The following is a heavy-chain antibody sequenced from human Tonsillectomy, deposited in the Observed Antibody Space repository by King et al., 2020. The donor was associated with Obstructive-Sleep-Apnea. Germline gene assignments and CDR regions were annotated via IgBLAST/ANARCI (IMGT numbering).Heavy chain of an antibody. CDR2: IGTAGDT. Sequence: VQLVESGGGLVQPGGSLRLSCAASGFTFSSYDMHWVRQATGKGLEWVSAIGTAGDTYYPGSVKGRFTISRENAKNSLYLQMNSLRAGDTAVYYCARAPTDSGYPGYWYFDLWGRGTLVTVSS. CDR3: ARAPTDSGYPGYWYFDL. V-gene: IGHV3-13*01. CDR1: GFTFSSYD. J-gene: IGHJ2*01. D-gene: IGHD5-12*01.